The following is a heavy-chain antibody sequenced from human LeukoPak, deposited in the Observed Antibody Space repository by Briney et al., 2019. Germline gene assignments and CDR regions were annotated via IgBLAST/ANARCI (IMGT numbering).Heavy chain of an antibody. D-gene: IGHD2/OR15-2a*01. CDR1: GFTFSSYW. V-gene: IGHV3-7*01. CDR3: ARNEEFPTLYYYYGMDV. Sequence: GGSLRLSCAASGFTFSSYWMSWVRQAPGKGLEWVANIKQDGSEKYYVDSVKGRFTISRDNAKNSLYLQMNSLRAEDTAVYYCARNEEFPTLYYYYGMDVWGQGTTVTVSS. CDR2: IKQDGSEK. J-gene: IGHJ6*02.